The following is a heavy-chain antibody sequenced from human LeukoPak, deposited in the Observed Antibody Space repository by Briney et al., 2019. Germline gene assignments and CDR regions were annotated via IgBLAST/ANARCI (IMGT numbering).Heavy chain of an antibody. Sequence: SQTLSLTCTVSGGSISSGGYYWSWIRQPPGKGLEWIGSIYYSGSTYYNPSLKSRVTISVDTSKNQFSLKLSSVTAADTAVYYCARGTDLVVPAAAFDYWGQGTLVTVSS. CDR2: IYYSGST. J-gene: IGHJ4*02. CDR1: GGSISSGGYY. D-gene: IGHD2-2*01. CDR3: ARGTDLVVPAAAFDY. V-gene: IGHV4-39*07.